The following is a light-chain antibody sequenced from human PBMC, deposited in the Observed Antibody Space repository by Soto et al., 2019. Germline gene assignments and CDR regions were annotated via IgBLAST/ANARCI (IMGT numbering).Light chain of an antibody. J-gene: IGLJ2*01. CDR3: SSYTNSSALVV. Sequence: QSALTQPASVSGSPGQSITISCTGTSSDVGGYNYVSWYQQHPGKAPKLMIYEVSNRPSGVSNRYPGSQSGNTASLTISGLLAEDEADYYCSSYTNSSALVVFGGGTKLTVL. CDR2: EVS. CDR1: SSDVGGYNY. V-gene: IGLV2-14*01.